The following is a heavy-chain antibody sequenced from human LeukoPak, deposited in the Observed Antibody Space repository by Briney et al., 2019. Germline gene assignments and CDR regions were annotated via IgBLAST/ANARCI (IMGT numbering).Heavy chain of an antibody. Sequence: SETLSLTCTVSGYSISSGYYWGWIRQPPGKGLEWIGSIYHSGGTYYNPSLKSRVTISVDTSKNQFSLKLSSVTAADTAVYYCARERGDFFLGSSDWFDPWGQGTLVTVSS. D-gene: IGHD6-6*01. CDR3: ARERGDFFLGSSDWFDP. V-gene: IGHV4-38-2*02. CDR2: IYHSGGT. CDR1: GYSISSGYY. J-gene: IGHJ5*02.